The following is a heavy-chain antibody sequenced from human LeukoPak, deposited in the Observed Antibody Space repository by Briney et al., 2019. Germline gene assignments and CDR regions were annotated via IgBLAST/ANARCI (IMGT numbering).Heavy chain of an antibody. CDR1: GFTFSSYA. CDR3: AKDIGQWLVPGMDV. CDR2: ISYDGSNK. D-gene: IGHD6-19*01. V-gene: IGHV3-30-3*01. Sequence: GGSLRLSCAASGFTFSSYAMHWVRQAPGKGLEWVAVISYDGSNKYYADSVKGRFTISRDNSKNTLYLQMNSPRAEDTAVYYCAKDIGQWLVPGMDVWGQGTTVTVSS. J-gene: IGHJ6*02.